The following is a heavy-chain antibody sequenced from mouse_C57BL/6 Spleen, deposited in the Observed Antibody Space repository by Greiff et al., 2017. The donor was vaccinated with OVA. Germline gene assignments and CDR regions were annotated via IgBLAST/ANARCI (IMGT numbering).Heavy chain of an antibody. V-gene: IGHV1-55*01. CDR2: IYPGSGST. CDR1: GYTFTSYW. J-gene: IGHJ1*03. CDR3: ARYLYSRHWYFDV. Sequence: QVQLQQPGAELVKPGASVKMSCKASGYTFTSYWITWVKQRPGQGLEWIGDIYPGSGSTTYNEKFKSTATLTVDTSSSTASMQLSSLTSEDSAGYYWARYLYSRHWYFDVWGTGTTVTVSS. D-gene: IGHD2-12*01.